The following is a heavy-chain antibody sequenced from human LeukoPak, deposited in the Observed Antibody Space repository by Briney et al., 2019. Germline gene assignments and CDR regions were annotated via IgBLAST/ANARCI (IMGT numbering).Heavy chain of an antibody. D-gene: IGHD2-15*01. Sequence: ASVKVSCKASGYTFTSSGFSWVRQAPGQGLEWMGWISAYNGYTHYAQMLQDRVTMTTDSSTSTAYMELRSLRSDDTAVYYCAREGSGSYCSGGSCSLDYFDYWGQGTLVTVSS. CDR3: AREGSGSYCSGGSCSLDYFDY. J-gene: IGHJ4*02. CDR2: ISAYNGYT. CDR1: GYTFTSSG. V-gene: IGHV1-18*01.